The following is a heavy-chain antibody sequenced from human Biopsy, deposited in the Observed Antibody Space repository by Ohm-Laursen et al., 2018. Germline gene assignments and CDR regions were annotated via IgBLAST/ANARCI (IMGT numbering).Heavy chain of an antibody. J-gene: IGHJ4*02. V-gene: IGHV3-11*01. CDR2: ISGSGVTK. CDR3: ATDGAGSYNEN. D-gene: IGHD3-10*01. CDR1: GFTFGDYY. Sequence: SLRLSCAASGFTFGDYYMSWIRRAPGKGLEWLSYISGSGVTKMYADSVKGRFTVSRDNAKNPLYLEMNNLTVEDTAVYYCATDGAGSYNENWGQGTLVSVSS.